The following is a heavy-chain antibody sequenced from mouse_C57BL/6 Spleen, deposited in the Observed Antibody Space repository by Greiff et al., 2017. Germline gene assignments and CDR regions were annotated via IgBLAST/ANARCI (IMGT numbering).Heavy chain of an antibody. CDR2: ISDGGSYT. D-gene: IGHD2-4*01. CDR3: ARRYYEYDEAAY. J-gene: IGHJ3*01. Sequence: EVQLMESGGGLVKPGGSLKLSCAASGFTFSSSAMSWVRQTPEKRVEWVATISDGGSYTYYPDNVKDRFTSSRDNAKNNLYLQMSHLRSEDTAMYYCARRYYEYDEAAYWGQGTLVTVSA. CDR1: GFTFSSSA. V-gene: IGHV5-4*01.